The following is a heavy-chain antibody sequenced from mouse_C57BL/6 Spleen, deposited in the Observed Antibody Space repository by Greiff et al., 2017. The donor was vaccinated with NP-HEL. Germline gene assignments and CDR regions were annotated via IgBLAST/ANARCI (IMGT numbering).Heavy chain of an antibody. V-gene: IGHV5-9-1*02. CDR3: TRERRSAWFAY. CDR1: GFTFSSYA. Sequence: EVKVVESGEGLVKPGGSLKLSCAASGFTFSSYAMSWVRQTPEKRLEWVAYISSGGDYIYYADTVKGRFTISRDNARNTLYLQMSSLKSEDTAMYYCTRERRSAWFAYWGQGTLVTVSA. J-gene: IGHJ3*01. CDR2: ISSGGDYI.